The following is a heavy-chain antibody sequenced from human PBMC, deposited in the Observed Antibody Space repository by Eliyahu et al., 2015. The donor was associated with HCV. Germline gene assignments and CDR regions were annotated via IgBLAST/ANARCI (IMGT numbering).Heavy chain of an antibody. V-gene: IGHV3-21*01. CDR2: ISSSSSYI. J-gene: IGHJ4*02. D-gene: IGHD3-22*01. CDR1: GFTFSSYS. CDR3: ARAGGDSSGYYDRGPK. Sequence: EVQLVESGGGLVKPGGSLRLSCAASGFTFSSYSMNWVRQAPGKGLEWVSSISSSSSYIYYADSVKGRFTISRDNAKNSLYLQMNSLRAEDTAVYYCARAGGDSSGYYDRGPKWGQGTLVTVSS.